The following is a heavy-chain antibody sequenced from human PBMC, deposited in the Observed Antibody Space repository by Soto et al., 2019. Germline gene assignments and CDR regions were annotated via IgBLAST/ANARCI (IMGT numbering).Heavy chain of an antibody. V-gene: IGHV1-3*01. D-gene: IGHD1-26*01. CDR2: INAGNGDT. J-gene: IGHJ4*02. CDR1: GYTFTNYA. Sequence: ASVKVSCKASGYTFTNYAMHWVRQAPGQRLEWLGWINAGNGDTKYSQKFQGRVTITRDTSASTAYMELSSLRSEDTAVYYCARDSGGSFYFDCWGQGTHVTVSS. CDR3: ARDSGGSFYFDC.